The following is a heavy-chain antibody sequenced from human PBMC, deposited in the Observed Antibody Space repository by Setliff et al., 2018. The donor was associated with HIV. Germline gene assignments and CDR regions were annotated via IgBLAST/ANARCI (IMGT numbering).Heavy chain of an antibody. D-gene: IGHD2-2*01. CDR1: GSSIISYY. CDR2: IFTNEFT. J-gene: IGHJ6*03. CDR3: ASEARTRSTYYYSMDV. V-gene: IGHV4-4*08. Sequence: SETLSLTCTISGSSIISYYWNWVRQPPGKRLEWIGSIFTNEFTYYNPSLKSRLTISLDTSKNEFSLRLTSVTAADTAVYYCASEARTRSTYYYSMDVWGKGTTVTV.